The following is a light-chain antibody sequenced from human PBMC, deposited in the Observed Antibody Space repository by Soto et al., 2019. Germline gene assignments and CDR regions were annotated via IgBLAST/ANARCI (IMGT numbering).Light chain of an antibody. J-gene: IGLJ2*01. CDR1: SSDVGGYNY. CDR3: GTYTSGTTV. Sequence: QSALTQPASVSGSPGQSITISCTGTSSDVGGYNYVSWYQQHPGKAPKLMIYDVSNRPSGVSNRFSGSKSGNTASLTISGPKAEEGADYTAGTYTSGTTVFGGGTK. CDR2: DVS. V-gene: IGLV2-14*01.